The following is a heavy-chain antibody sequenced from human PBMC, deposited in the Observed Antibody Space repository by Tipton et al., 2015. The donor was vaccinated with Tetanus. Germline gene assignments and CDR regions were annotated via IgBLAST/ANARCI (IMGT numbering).Heavy chain of an antibody. D-gene: IGHD2-21*01. CDR3: ARAPTRISRAYDY. CDR2: ITPIFGTT. V-gene: IGHV1-69*01. J-gene: IGHJ4*02. CDR1: GGTFTNYA. Sequence: QLVQSGAEVKQPGSSVKVSCKASGGTFTNYALSWVRQAPGQGLEWVGGITPIFGTTNSAPKFQGRVTITADESTNTAFMELSSLRSEDTAAYYFARAPTRISRAYDYWGQGTQISVSS.